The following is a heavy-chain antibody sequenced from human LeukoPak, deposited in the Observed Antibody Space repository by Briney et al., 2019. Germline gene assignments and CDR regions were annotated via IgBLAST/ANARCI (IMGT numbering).Heavy chain of an antibody. V-gene: IGHV1-8*01. CDR2: MNPNSGNT. CDR3: ARKKDYNRGLDVFDI. Sequence: ASVKVSCKASGYTFTSYDINWVRQATGQGLEWMGWMNPNSGNTGYAQKFQGRVTMTRNTSISTAYMELSSLRSEDTAVYYCARKKDYNRGLDVFDIWGQGTMVTVSS. J-gene: IGHJ3*02. D-gene: IGHD3-22*01. CDR1: GYTFTSYD.